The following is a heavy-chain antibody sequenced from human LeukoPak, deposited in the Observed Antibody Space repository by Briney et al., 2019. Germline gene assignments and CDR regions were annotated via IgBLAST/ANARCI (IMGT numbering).Heavy chain of an antibody. CDR1: GGSVGSDTYS. J-gene: IGHJ6*03. CDR2: IYYSGRT. V-gene: IGHV4-30-4*07. D-gene: IGHD3-10*01. CDR3: ARAITMVRGVISGYYYYYYMDV. Sequence: SQTLSLTCAVSGGSVGSDTYSWSWIRQPPGKGLEWIGYIYYSGRTYYNPSLKSRVTISVDTSKNQFSLKLTSVTAADTAVYYCARAITMVRGVISGYYYYYYMDVWGKGTTVTISS.